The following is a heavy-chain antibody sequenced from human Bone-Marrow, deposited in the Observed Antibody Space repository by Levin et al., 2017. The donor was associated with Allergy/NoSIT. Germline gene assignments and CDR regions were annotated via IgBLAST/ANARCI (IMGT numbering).Heavy chain of an antibody. D-gene: IGHD2-2*01. CDR2: IWFDGNKK. CDR1: GFTFRNSG. J-gene: IGHJ6*03. V-gene: IGHV3-33*01. Sequence: GESLKISCAASGFTFRNSGMHWVRQAPGKGLEWVAVIWFDGNKKYYVDSVKGRFTISRDNSKNTPFLQMNSLRAEDTAVYYCARGITDIAVESYDHNYYYYYMDVWGKGTTVTVSS. CDR3: ARGITDIAVESYDHNYYYYYMDV.